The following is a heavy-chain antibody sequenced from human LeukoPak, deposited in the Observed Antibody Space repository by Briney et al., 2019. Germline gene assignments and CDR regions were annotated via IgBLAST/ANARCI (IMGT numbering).Heavy chain of an antibody. J-gene: IGHJ4*02. CDR3: AYDYGDYYFDY. V-gene: IGHV4-39*01. Sequence: SETLSLTCSASGGSISSTTYYWGWIRQPPGKGLEWIGNIYYSGSTYYNPSLKSRVTISVDTSKNQFSLKVNSVTAADTALYYCAYDYGDYYFDYWGQGTLVTVSS. CDR2: IYYSGST. D-gene: IGHD4-17*01. CDR1: GGSISSTTYY.